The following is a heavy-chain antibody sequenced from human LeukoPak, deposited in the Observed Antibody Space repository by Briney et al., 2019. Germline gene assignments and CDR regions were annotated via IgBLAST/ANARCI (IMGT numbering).Heavy chain of an antibody. V-gene: IGHV3-21*01. CDR2: ISSSSSFI. J-gene: IGHJ4*02. D-gene: IGHD6-13*01. CDR3: ARGYSSSWYLD. Sequence: GGSLRLSCAASGFTFSSCAMNWVRQAPWKGLEFVSSISSSSSFIYYADSVKGRFTISRDNAKKSLSLQMNSLRADDTAVYYCARGYSSSWYLDWGQGTLVTVSS. CDR1: GFTFSSCA.